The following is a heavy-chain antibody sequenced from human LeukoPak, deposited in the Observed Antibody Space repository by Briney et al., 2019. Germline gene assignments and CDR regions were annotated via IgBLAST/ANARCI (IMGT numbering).Heavy chain of an antibody. CDR3: ARGGIQLWSPPDY. CDR1: GFTFSSYG. Sequence: PGRSLRLSCAASGFTFSSYGMHWVRQAPGKGLEWVAVIWYDGSNKYYADSVKGRFTISRDNSKNTLYLQMNSLRAEDTAVYYCARGGIQLWSPPDYWGQGTLVTVSS. V-gene: IGHV3-33*01. J-gene: IGHJ4*02. CDR2: IWYDGSNK. D-gene: IGHD5-18*01.